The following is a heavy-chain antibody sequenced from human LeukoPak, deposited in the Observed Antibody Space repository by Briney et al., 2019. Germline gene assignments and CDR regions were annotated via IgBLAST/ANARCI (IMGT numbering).Heavy chain of an antibody. CDR2: ISGSGGST. CDR1: GFTFSSYA. CDR3: AKDKRLRLGELSLFDY. J-gene: IGHJ4*02. V-gene: IGHV3-23*01. D-gene: IGHD3-16*02. Sequence: PGGSLRLSCAASGFTFSSYAMSWVRQAPGKGLEWVSAISGSGGSTYYADSVKGWFTISRDNSKNTLYLQMNSLRAEDTAVYYCAKDKRLRLGELSLFDYWGQGTLVTVSS.